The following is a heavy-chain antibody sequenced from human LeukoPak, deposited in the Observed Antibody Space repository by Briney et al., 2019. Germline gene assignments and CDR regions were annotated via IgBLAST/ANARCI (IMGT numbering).Heavy chain of an antibody. CDR2: IKQDGSEK. Sequence: GGSLRLSCAASGFTFSSYAMSWVRQAPGKGLEWVANIKQDGSEKYYVDSVKGRFTISRDNAKNSLYLQMNSLRAEDTAVYYCAREFIAGARFSAFDIWGQGTMVTVSS. CDR1: GFTFSSYA. V-gene: IGHV3-7*01. J-gene: IGHJ3*02. CDR3: AREFIAGARFSAFDI. D-gene: IGHD6-19*01.